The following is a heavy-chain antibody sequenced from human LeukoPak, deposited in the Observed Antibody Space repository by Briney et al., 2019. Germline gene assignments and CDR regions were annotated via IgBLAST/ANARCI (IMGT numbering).Heavy chain of an antibody. Sequence: GASVKLSCKASGYTFTGYYMHWVRQAPGQRLECMGWINPNSGGTNYAQKFQGRVTMTRDTSISTAYMELSRLRSDDTAVYYCARGAFGDFWSGSLLGAFDIWGQGTMVTVSS. D-gene: IGHD3-3*01. V-gene: IGHV1-2*02. J-gene: IGHJ3*02. CDR2: INPNSGGT. CDR1: GYTFTGYY. CDR3: ARGAFGDFWSGSLLGAFDI.